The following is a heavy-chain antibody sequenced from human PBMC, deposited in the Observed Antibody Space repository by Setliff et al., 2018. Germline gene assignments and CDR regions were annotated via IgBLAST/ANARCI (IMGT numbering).Heavy chain of an antibody. CDR3: ARHALSFDSAWDV. D-gene: IGHD3-9*01. CDR2: IHTSGST. J-gene: IGHJ6*04. V-gene: IGHV4-61*09. Sequence: PSETLSLTCTVSGDSISSGSYYWSWIRQPAGKGLEWIGQIHTSGSTNYSPSLKSRVTISIDTSKNQFSLNLNSATAADTAVYYCARHALSFDSAWDVWGKGTTVTVSS. CDR1: GDSISSGSYY.